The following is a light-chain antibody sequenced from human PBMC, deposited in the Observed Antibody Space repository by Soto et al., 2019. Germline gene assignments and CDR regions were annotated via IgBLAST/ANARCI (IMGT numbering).Light chain of an antibody. CDR1: QSVSSN. J-gene: IGKJ1*01. V-gene: IGKV3-15*01. CDR3: QQYYSWTPVT. CDR2: GAS. Sequence: EIVMTHSPATLAVSPCEGAALYFSASQSVSSNLAWYQQKPGQAPRLLIYGASTSATGIPARFIGSGSGTEFTLPISSMQSEDFAVYYCQQYYSWTPVTFGQGTKVDI.